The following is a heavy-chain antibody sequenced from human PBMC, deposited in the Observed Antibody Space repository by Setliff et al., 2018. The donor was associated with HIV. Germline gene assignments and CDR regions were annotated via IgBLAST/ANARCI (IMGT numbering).Heavy chain of an antibody. J-gene: IGHJ4*02. V-gene: IGHV4-31*03. CDR1: GGSISSGGYY. Sequence: LSLTCTVSGGSISSGGYYWSWIRQHPGKGLEWIGYIYYSGSTYYNPSLKSRVTISVDTSKNQFSLKLSSVTAADTAVFYCARGRVFCNGDSCYHLDYWGQGIPVTVSS. CDR3: ARGRVFCNGDSCYHLDY. CDR2: IYYSGST. D-gene: IGHD2-15*01.